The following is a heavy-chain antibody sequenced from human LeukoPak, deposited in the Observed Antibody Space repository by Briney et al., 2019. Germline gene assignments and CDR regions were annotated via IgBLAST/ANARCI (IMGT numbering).Heavy chain of an antibody. CDR2: INADGSTA. Sequence: GGSLRLSCAASGFTFGNSWVHWVRQAPGKGLVWVSLINADGSTATYADSVKGRFTISRDNARNTLSLQMNSPTIEDTAVYYCVVVVEPPDSDGFDVWGQGTMITVSS. D-gene: IGHD1-14*01. CDR1: GFTFGNSW. CDR3: VVVVEPPDSDGFDV. J-gene: IGHJ3*01. V-gene: IGHV3-74*01.